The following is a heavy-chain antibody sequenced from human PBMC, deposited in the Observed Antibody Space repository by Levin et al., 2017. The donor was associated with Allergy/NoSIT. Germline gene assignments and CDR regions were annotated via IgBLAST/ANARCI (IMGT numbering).Heavy chain of an antibody. Sequence: SCAASGFTFSSSEMNWVRQAPGEGLEWISYISASGSSIYYADSVQGRFTISRDNTKNSLYLQMNSLRAEDTGVYYCAKVGRGSSSGYWGQGTLVTVSS. V-gene: IGHV3-48*03. CDR2: ISASGSSI. CDR1: GFTFSSSE. D-gene: IGHD6-6*01. J-gene: IGHJ4*02. CDR3: AKVGRGSSSGY.